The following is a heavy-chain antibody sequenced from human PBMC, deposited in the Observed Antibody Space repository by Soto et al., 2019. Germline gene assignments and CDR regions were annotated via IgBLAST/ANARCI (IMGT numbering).Heavy chain of an antibody. CDR3: PRPIRPPPRFNGMDV. CDR2: IERDDDDK. J-gene: IGHJ6*02. V-gene: IGHV2-70*13. CDR1: GFSLTSPGMC. Sequence: ASGPTLVNPTETLTLTCTFSGFSLTSPGMCVSWIRQSPGKALEWLALIERDDDDKYYSTSLKTRLTISKDTRKNQVVLTMANMEPADTATYHSPRPIRPPPRFNGMDVWGQGTTVTVSS. D-gene: IGHD1-20*01.